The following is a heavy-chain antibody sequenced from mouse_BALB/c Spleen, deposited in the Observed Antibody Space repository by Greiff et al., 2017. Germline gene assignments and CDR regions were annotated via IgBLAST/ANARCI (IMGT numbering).Heavy chain of an antibody. CDR1: GFNIKDTY. D-gene: IGHD1-1*01. V-gene: IGHV14-3*02. J-gene: IGHJ4*01. CDR3: AITTVVAYYAMDY. CDR2: IDPANGNT. Sequence: EVQGVESGAELVKPGASVKLSCTASGFNIKDTYMHWVKQRPEQGLEWIGRIDPANGNTKYDPKFQGKATITADTSSNTAYLQLSSLTSEDTAVYYCAITTVVAYYAMDYWGQGTSVTVSS.